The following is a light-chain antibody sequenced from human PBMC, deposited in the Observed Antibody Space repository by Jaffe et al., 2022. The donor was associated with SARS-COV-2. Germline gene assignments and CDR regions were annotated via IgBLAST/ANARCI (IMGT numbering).Light chain of an antibody. V-gene: IGKV1-5*03. CDR1: QSFSSW. Sequence: DIQMTQSPSTLSASVGDRVTITCRASQSFSSWLAWYQQKQGKAPKLLIYKASNLESGVPSRFSGGGSGTEFTLTISSLQPDDFATYYCQQYGAYPITFGQGTRLEIK. CDR2: KAS. CDR3: QQYGAYPIT. J-gene: IGKJ5*01.